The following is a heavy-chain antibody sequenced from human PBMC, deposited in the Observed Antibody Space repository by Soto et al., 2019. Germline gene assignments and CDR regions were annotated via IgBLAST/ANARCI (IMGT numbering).Heavy chain of an antibody. CDR1: GGSFSGYY. V-gene: IGHV4-34*01. CDR3: ARGSGMGYCSGGSCYLRFDY. CDR2: INHSGST. D-gene: IGHD2-15*01. J-gene: IGHJ4*02. Sequence: SETLSLTCAVYGGSFSGYYWSWIRQPPGKGLEWIGEINHSGSTNYNPSLKSRVTISVDTSKNQFSLKLSSVTAADTAVYYCARGSGMGYCSGGSCYLRFDYWGQGTLVTVSS.